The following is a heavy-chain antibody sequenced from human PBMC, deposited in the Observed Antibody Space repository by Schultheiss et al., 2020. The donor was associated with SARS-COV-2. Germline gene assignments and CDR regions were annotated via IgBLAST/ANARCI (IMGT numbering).Heavy chain of an antibody. D-gene: IGHD2-2*02. CDR3: ARDGGCSSTSCYTADY. Sequence: ASVKVSCKASGYTFTGYYMHWVRQAPGQGLEWMGWIHPNSGGTNYAQKLQGRVTMTTDTSTSTAYMELRSLRSDDTAVYYCARDGGCSSTSCYTADYWGQGTLVTVSS. CDR1: GYTFTGYY. J-gene: IGHJ4*02. V-gene: IGHV1-2*02. CDR2: IHPNSGGT.